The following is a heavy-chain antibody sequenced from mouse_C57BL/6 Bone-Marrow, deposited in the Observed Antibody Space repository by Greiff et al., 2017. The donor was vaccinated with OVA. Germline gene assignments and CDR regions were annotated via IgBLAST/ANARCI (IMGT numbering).Heavy chain of an antibody. J-gene: IGHJ2*01. Sequence: QVQLQQPGAELVRPGSSVKLSCKASGYTFTSYWMHWVKQRPIQGLEWIGNIDPSDSETHYNQKFKDKATLTVDKSSSTAYMQLSSLTSEDSAVYYCAREGALSIYYDFFDYWGQGTTLTVSS. CDR1: GYTFTSYW. V-gene: IGHV1-52*01. D-gene: IGHD2-4*01. CDR3: AREGALSIYYDFFDY. CDR2: IDPSDSET.